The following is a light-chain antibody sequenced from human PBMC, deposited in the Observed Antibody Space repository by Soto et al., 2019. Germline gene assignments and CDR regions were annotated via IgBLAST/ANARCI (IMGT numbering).Light chain of an antibody. CDR2: DVS. J-gene: IGLJ2*01. CDR1: SSDVGAYNY. CDR3: SSYASSNTQV. V-gene: IGLV2-14*03. Sequence: QSALTQPASVSGSPGQSITVSCIGTSSDVGAYNYVSWYQQHPGKAPKLMIHDVSSRPSGVSNRFSGSKSGNTASLTISGLQAEDEAYYYCSSYASSNTQVFGGGTKLTVL.